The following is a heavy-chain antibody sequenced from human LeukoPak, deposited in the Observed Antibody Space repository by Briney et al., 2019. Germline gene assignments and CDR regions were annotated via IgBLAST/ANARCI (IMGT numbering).Heavy chain of an antibody. Sequence: SETLSLTCAVYGGSFSGYYWSWIRQPPGKGLEWIGEINHSGSTNYNPSLKSRVSISVDTSKNQFSLKLSSVTAADTAVYYCARVVRGYCSGGSCYSGYYHYFYYMDVWGKGTTVTVSS. J-gene: IGHJ6*03. CDR3: ARVVRGYCSGGSCYSGYYHYFYYMDV. V-gene: IGHV4-34*01. D-gene: IGHD2-15*01. CDR1: GGSFSGYY. CDR2: INHSGST.